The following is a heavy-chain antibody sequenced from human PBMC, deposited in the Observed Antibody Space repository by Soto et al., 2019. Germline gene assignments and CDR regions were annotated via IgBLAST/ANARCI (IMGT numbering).Heavy chain of an antibody. Sequence: SETLSLACAVSGGSISSGGSSWSWIRQPPGKGLEWIGYIYHSGSTYYNPSLKSRVTISVDRSKNQFSLKLSSVTAADTAVYYCARAGDSSGPVALGYRAQGTLVTLSS. CDR2: IYHSGST. D-gene: IGHD6-19*01. CDR1: GGSISSGGSS. V-gene: IGHV4-30-2*01. J-gene: IGHJ4*02. CDR3: ARAGDSSGPVALGY.